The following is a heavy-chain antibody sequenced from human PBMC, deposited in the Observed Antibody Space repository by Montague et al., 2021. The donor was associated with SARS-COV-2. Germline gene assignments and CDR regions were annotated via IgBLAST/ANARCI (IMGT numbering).Heavy chain of an antibody. V-gene: IGHV4-34*01. D-gene: IGHD4-23*01. Sequence: SETLSLTCAVYGGSFSGWYWSWVRQPPGKGLEWIGEINCRGNTIYNPSLKSRVTISEDTSKSQFSLKLSSVTAADTAVYYCARGGGNILTNYYYYYLDVWGTGTTVTVSS. CDR3: ARGGGNILTNYYYYYLDV. J-gene: IGHJ6*03. CDR2: INCRGNT. CDR1: GGSFSGWY.